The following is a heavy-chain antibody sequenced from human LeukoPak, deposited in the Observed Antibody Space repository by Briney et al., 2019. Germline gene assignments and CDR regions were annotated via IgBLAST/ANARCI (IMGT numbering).Heavy chain of an antibody. J-gene: IGHJ5*02. Sequence: GGSLRLSCAASGFTFSSYAMHWVRQAPGKGLEWVAVISYDGSNKYYADSVKGRFTISRDNSKNTLYLQMNSLRPEDTAVYYCARRRGVSPWGQGTLVTVSS. CDR2: ISYDGSNK. V-gene: IGHV3-30*04. CDR3: ARRRGVSP. CDR1: GFTFSSYA. D-gene: IGHD2-21*01.